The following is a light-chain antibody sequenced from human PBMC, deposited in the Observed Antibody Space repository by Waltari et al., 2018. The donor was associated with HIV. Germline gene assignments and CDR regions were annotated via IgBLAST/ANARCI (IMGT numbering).Light chain of an antibody. CDR1: SSDVGGYNY. V-gene: IGLV2-14*01. CDR3: SSYTSTSTGV. CDR2: EVS. Sequence: QSALTQPASVSGSPGQSITISSTGTSSDVGGYNYVSWYQQHPGKAPKFMIYEVSNRPSGVSKRFSGSKSGNTASLTISGLQAEDEADYYCSSYTSTSTGVFGTGTKVTVL. J-gene: IGLJ1*01.